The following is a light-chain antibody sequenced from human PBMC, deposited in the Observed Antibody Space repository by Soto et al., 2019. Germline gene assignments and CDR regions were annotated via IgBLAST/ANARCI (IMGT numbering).Light chain of an antibody. J-gene: IGLJ3*02. Sequence: QSALTQPASVSGSPGQSITISCTGTSSDVGGYNYVSWYQQYPGKAPKLMIYEVSYRPSGVSNRFSGSKSGNTASLTISGLQAEDEAEYYCTSYTSSSTLVFGGGTKLTVL. CDR1: SSDVGGYNY. CDR2: EVS. V-gene: IGLV2-14*01. CDR3: TSYTSSSTLV.